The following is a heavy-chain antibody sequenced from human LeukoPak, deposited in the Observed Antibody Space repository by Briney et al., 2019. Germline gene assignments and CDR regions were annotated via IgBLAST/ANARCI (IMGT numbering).Heavy chain of an antibody. Sequence: PGGSLRLSCAASGFTFSSYAMHWVRQAPGKGLEWVAVISYDGSNKYYADSVKGRFTISRDNSKNTLYLQMNSLRAEDTAVYYCARGSNPIYYYYGMDVWGQGTTVTVSS. CDR3: ARGSNPIYYYYGMDV. V-gene: IGHV3-30-3*01. CDR1: GFTFSSYA. D-gene: IGHD4-11*01. J-gene: IGHJ6*02. CDR2: ISYDGSNK.